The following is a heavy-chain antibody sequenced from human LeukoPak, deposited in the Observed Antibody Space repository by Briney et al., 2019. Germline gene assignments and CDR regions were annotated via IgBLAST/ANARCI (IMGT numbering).Heavy chain of an antibody. J-gene: IGHJ4*02. CDR3: ANADMIWGL. CDR1: GFNFNNYY. Sequence: GGSLRLSCAASGFNFNNYYMSWVRQAPGKGLEWVSYISISSIYTKYADSVEGRFTISRDDAKNSLYLQMDSLRAEDTAVYYYANADMIWGLWGQGSLVTVSS. V-gene: IGHV3-11*03. CDR2: ISISSIYT. D-gene: IGHD3/OR15-3a*01.